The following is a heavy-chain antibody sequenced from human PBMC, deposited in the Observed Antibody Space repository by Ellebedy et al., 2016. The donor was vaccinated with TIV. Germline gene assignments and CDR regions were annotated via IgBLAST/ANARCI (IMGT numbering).Heavy chain of an antibody. CDR2: IKSKSEGGTI. V-gene: IGHV3-15*01. Sequence: GESLKISCSASGFTFSSYAMHWVRQAPGKGLEWIGRIKSKSEGGTIDYAAPMKGRFTISRDDSKNTLYLQMHGLRTENTALYYCTTRPPPYGDFPLDYWGQGSLVTVSS. J-gene: IGHJ4*02. D-gene: IGHD4-17*01. CDR1: GFTFSSYA. CDR3: TTRPPPYGDFPLDY.